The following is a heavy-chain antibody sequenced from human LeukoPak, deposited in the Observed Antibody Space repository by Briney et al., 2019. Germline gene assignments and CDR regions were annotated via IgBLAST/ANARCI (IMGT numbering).Heavy chain of an antibody. D-gene: IGHD6-19*01. V-gene: IGHV1-3*01. Sequence: GASVKVSCKASGYRFTTYMYTIHWMRQAPGHRLEWMGWINASNCNTKYSQKFQGRVTITGDTSARTVYMELSSLIFDDTAVYYCASASDSRGWSWVYWGQGTLVTVSS. CDR2: INASNCNT. J-gene: IGHJ4*02. CDR1: GYRFTTYMYT. CDR3: ASASDSRGWSWVY.